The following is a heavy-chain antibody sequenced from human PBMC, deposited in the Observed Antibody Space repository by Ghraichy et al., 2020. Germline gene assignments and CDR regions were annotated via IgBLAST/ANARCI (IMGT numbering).Heavy chain of an antibody. J-gene: IGHJ4*02. Sequence: GESLNISCAASGFIFRGYAMSWVRQAPGKGLEWVSSFSATDNSTSYAESVKGRFTISRDNSKNTVYLQMHSLRVEDMAVYYCAKLYYYGSGRGADYWGQGTLVTVSS. CDR1: GFIFRGYA. CDR3: AKLYYYGSGRGADY. D-gene: IGHD3-10*01. V-gene: IGHV3-23*01. CDR2: FSATDNST.